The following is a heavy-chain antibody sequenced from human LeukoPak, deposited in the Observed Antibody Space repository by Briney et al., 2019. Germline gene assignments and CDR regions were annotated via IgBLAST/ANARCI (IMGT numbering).Heavy chain of an antibody. D-gene: IGHD3-9*01. J-gene: IGHJ6*03. V-gene: IGHV4-59*01. Sequence: SETLSLTCTVSGGSISSYYWSWIRQPPGKGLEWIGYIYYSGSTNYNPSLKSRVTISVDTSKNQFSLKLSSVTAADTAVYYCARGVGRYDILTGYYWSGYYYYYMDVWGKGTTVTISS. CDR2: IYYSGST. CDR1: GGSISSYY. CDR3: ARGVGRYDILTGYYWSGYYYYYMDV.